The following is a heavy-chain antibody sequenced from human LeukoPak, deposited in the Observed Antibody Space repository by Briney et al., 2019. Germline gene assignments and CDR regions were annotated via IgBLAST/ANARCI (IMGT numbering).Heavy chain of an antibody. Sequence: GGSLRLSCAASGFTFSSYWMHWVRQAPGKRLVWVSRIKSDGSSTSYADSVKGRFTISRDNAKNTLYLQMNSLRAEDTAVYYCARDLRMGYYGSGSCFDYWGQGTLVTVSP. CDR2: IKSDGSST. V-gene: IGHV3-74*01. D-gene: IGHD3-10*01. J-gene: IGHJ4*02. CDR1: GFTFSSYW. CDR3: ARDLRMGYYGSGSCFDY.